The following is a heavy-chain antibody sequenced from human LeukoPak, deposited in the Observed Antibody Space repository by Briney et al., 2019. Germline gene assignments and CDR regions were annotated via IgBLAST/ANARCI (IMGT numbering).Heavy chain of an antibody. V-gene: IGHV1-8*01. J-gene: IGHJ6*02. CDR2: MNPNSGNT. CDR3: ARFGSSSWYVGYYYYGMDV. D-gene: IGHD6-13*01. Sequence: GASVKVSCKASGYTFTSCDINWVRQATGQGLEWMGWMNPNSGNTGYAQKFQGRVTMTRNTSISTAYMELSSLRSEDTAVYYCARFGSSSWYVGYYYYGMDVWGQGTTVTVSS. CDR1: GYTFTSCD.